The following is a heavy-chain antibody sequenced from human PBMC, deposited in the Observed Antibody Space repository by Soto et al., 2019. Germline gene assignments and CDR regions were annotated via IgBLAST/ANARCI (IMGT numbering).Heavy chain of an antibody. Sequence: GGSLRLSCAASGFTFSDYYMSWIRQAPGKGLEWVSYISSSSSYTNYADSVKGRFTISRDNAKNSLYLQMNSLRAEDTAVYYCATRSSAMAHYGMDVWGQGTTVTVSS. CDR2: ISSSSSYT. V-gene: IGHV3-11*06. J-gene: IGHJ6*02. D-gene: IGHD5-18*01. CDR1: GFTFSDYY. CDR3: ATRSSAMAHYGMDV.